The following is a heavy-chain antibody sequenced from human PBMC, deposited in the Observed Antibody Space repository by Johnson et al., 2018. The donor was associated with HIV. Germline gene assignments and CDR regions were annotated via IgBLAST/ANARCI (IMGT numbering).Heavy chain of an antibody. CDR3: ARDKYCSGQGGGLDI. CDR1: GFRFSNYW. Sequence: VQLVESGGGLVQPGGSLRLSCAASGFRFSNYWMSWVRQAPGKGLEWVTNIKQDGNEKYSVDSVKGRFTISRDNAKNSLYLQMNSLRVEDTAVYYCARDKYCSGQGGGLDIWGQGTMVTVSS. J-gene: IGHJ3*02. D-gene: IGHD2-15*01. V-gene: IGHV3-7*01. CDR2: IKQDGNEK.